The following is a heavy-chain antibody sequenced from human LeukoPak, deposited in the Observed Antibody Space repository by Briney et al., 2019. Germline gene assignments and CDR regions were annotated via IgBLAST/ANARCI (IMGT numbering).Heavy chain of an antibody. CDR1: GGSISSYY. Sequence: SETLSLTCTVSGGSISSYYWSWIRQPPGKGLEWIGYIYYSGSTNYNPSLKSRVTISVDTSKNQFSLKLSSVTAADTAVYYCARGRAWIQLLFDYWGQGTLVTVSS. J-gene: IGHJ4*02. CDR3: ARGRAWIQLLFDY. D-gene: IGHD5-18*01. CDR2: IYYSGST. V-gene: IGHV4-59*01.